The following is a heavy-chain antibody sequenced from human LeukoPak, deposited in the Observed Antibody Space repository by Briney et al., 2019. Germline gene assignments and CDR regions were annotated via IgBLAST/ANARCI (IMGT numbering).Heavy chain of an antibody. V-gene: IGHV1-3*01. J-gene: IGHJ4*02. CDR3: AGRSGSYYNAPFDY. CDR1: GYIFTDYA. CDR2: INAGNGKT. D-gene: IGHD3-10*01. Sequence: ASVKVSCKASGYIFTDYAIQWVRQAPGQGLEWMGWINAGNGKTKYSQKFQGRVTITRDTSASTAYMELSGLRSDDTAVYYCAGRSGSYYNAPFDYWGQGTLVTVSS.